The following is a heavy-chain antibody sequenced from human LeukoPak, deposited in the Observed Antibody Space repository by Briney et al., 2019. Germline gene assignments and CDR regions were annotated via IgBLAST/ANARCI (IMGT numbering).Heavy chain of an antibody. V-gene: IGHV4-34*01. CDR1: GGSFSGYY. CDR3: ASRGYCSSTSCYRRGFDY. D-gene: IGHD2-2*02. J-gene: IGHJ4*02. CDR2: INHSGST. Sequence: SETLSLTCAVYGGSFSGYYWSWIRQPPGKGLEWIGEINHSGSTNYNPSLKSRVTISVDTSKNQFSLKLSSVTAADTAVYYCASRGYCSSTSCYRRGFDYWGQGTLVTVSS.